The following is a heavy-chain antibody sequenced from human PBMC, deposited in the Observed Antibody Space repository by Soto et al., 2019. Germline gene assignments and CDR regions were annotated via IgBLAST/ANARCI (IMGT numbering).Heavy chain of an antibody. V-gene: IGHV3-48*03. CDR1: RFTFSSYE. J-gene: IGHJ4*01. CDR2: ISSSGSTI. D-gene: IGHD4-17*01. Sequence: DVQLVESGGGLVQPGGSLRLSCAASRFTFSSYEMNWVRQAPGKGLEWVSYISSSGSTIYYADSVKGRFTISRDNAKNSLYLQMNSLRAEDTAVYYCARDGTYGDYLDNWGHGTLVTVSS. CDR3: ARDGTYGDYLDN.